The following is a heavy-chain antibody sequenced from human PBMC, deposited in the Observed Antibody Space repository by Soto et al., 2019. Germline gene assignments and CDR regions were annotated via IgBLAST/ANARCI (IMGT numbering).Heavy chain of an antibody. CDR2: IYYSGST. Sequence: KTSETLSLTCTVSGGSISSYYWSWIRQPPGKGLEWIGYIYYSGSTHYNPSLKSRVTISVDTSKNQFSLKLSSVTAADTAVYYCARDIPGNDNWFDPWGQGTLVTVSS. V-gene: IGHV4-59*01. J-gene: IGHJ5*02. CDR1: GGSISSYY. D-gene: IGHD1-1*01. CDR3: ARDIPGNDNWFDP.